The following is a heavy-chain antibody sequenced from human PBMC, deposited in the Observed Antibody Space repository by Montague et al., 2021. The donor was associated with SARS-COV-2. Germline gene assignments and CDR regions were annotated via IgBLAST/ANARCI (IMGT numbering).Heavy chain of an antibody. Sequence: ETLFLTCTVSGGSITNYYWTWIRQSPGRGLEWIGYIYYSATTNHNPSLKSRVTMSIDTSKNQFSLSLSSVTAADSAVYYCARLRRGTYYVSFDPWGQGALVSVSS. CDR1: GGSITNYY. CDR3: ARLRRGTYYVSFDP. D-gene: IGHD1-26*01. CDR2: IYYSATT. J-gene: IGHJ5*02. V-gene: IGHV4-59*12.